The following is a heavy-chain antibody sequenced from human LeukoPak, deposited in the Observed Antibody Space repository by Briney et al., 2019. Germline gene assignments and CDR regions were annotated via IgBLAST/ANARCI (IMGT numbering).Heavy chain of an antibody. Sequence: SETLSLTCTVSGGSISSYYWSWIRQPPGKGLEWIGYIYYSGSTNYNPSLKSRVTISVDTSKNQFSLKLSSVTAADTAVYYCARWNVVVNALGYFDYWGQGTLVTLSS. CDR1: GGSISSYY. CDR3: ARWNVVVNALGYFDY. CDR2: IYYSGST. J-gene: IGHJ4*02. V-gene: IGHV4-59*01. D-gene: IGHD2-21*01.